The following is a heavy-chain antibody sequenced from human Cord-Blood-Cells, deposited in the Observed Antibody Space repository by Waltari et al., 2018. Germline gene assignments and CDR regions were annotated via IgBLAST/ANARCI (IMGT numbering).Heavy chain of an antibody. V-gene: IGHV5-51*01. Sequence: EVQLVQSGAEVKKPGESLKISCKGSGYSFTSYWIGWVRQMPGKGLEWMGVIYPGDSDTRYSPSFQGQVTISADKSISTAYLQWSSLKASDTAMYYCARRRSPWVGRGGAFDIWGQGTMVTVSS. D-gene: IGHD3-10*01. CDR2: IYPGDSDT. J-gene: IGHJ3*02. CDR1: GYSFTSYW. CDR3: ARRRSPWVGRGGAFDI.